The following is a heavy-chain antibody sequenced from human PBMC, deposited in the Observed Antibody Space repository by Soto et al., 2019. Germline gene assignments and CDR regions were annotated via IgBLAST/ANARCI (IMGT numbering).Heavy chain of an antibody. D-gene: IGHD1-20*01. CDR1: GFTFSDHY. CDR2: TRDKLHSYTT. Sequence: EVQLVESGGGLVQPGGSLRLSCAASGFTFSDHYMDWVRQAPGKGLEWVGRTRDKLHSYTTEYAASGRGRFTISRDDSKSTLYLQMSGLKTDDTAVYYFTRGDNGNDGVCASAIWGQGTMVIVSS. CDR3: TRGDNGNDGVCASAI. J-gene: IGHJ3*02. V-gene: IGHV3-72*01.